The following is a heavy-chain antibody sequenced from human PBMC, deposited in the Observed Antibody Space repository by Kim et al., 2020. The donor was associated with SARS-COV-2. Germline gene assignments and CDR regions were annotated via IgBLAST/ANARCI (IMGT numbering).Heavy chain of an antibody. D-gene: IGHD4-17*01. CDR2: IYYSGST. V-gene: IGHV4-39*07. CDR3: ARGEGPDYDNWFDP. CDR1: GGSISSSSYY. J-gene: IGHJ5*02. Sequence: SETLSLTCTVSGGSISSSSYYWGWIRQPPGKGLEWIGSIYYSGSTYYNPSLKSRVTISVDTSKNQFSLKLSSVTAADTAVYYCARGEGPDYDNWFDPWDQGTLVTVSS.